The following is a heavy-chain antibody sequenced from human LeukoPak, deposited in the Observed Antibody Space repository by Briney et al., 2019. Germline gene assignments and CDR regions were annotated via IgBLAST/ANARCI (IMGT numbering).Heavy chain of an antibody. CDR3: ARRGHGDYADY. CDR1: GGSIYTYS. V-gene: IGHV4-59*01. D-gene: IGHD4-17*01. Sequence: SETLSLTCTVSGGSIYTYSWSWIRQPPGKGLEWIGYTYYSGNTNYNPSLKSRVTISVDTSKNQFSLRLTSVTAGDTAVYFCARRGHGDYADYWGQGTLVTASS. J-gene: IGHJ4*02. CDR2: TYYSGNT.